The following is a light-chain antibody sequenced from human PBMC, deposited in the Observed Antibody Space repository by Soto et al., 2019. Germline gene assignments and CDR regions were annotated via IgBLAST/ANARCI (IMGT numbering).Light chain of an antibody. J-gene: IGLJ1*01. V-gene: IGLV2-23*02. CDR1: SSDVGNYNL. Sequence: QSVLTQPASVSGSPGQSITISCTGTSSDVGNYNLVTWYQQHPGKAPKLMIYEVSKRPSRVSNRFSGSKSGNTASLTISGLQAEDEADYYCCSYAGSSTCVFGTGTKVTDL. CDR3: CSYAGSSTCV. CDR2: EVS.